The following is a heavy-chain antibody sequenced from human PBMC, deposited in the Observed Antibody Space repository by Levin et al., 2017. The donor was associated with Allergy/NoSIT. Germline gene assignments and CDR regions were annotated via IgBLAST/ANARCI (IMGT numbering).Heavy chain of an antibody. Sequence: PGGSLRLSCAASGFTFSDYYMSWIRQAPGKGLEWVSYISSSSTYTKNADSVKGRFTISRDNAKNSLYLQMNSLRADDTAVYYCARERVSSWFVDYWGQGTLVTVSS. CDR3: ARERVSSWFVDY. J-gene: IGHJ4*02. V-gene: IGHV3-11*05. D-gene: IGHD6-13*01. CDR2: ISSSSTYT. CDR1: GFTFSDYY.